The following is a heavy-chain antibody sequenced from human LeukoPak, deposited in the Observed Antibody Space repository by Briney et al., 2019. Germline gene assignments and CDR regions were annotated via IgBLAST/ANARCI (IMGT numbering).Heavy chain of an antibody. J-gene: IGHJ5*02. CDR3: VREAGYCASVCLKSNWFDP. CDR1: GFPFSRHA. CDR2: ISNGKT. V-gene: IGHV3-23*01. Sequence: WGSLRLSCAASGFPFSRHAMSWIRQPPGKGLEWVSAISNGKTYYADSVRGRFTISRDDSKSTVYLQMNSLRDEDTALYYCVREAGYCASVCLKSNWFDPWGQGTLVTVSS. D-gene: IGHD2-21*02.